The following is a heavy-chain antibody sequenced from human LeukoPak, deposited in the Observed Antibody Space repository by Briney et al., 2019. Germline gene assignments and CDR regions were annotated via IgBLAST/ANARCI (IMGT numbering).Heavy chain of an antibody. CDR1: GFTFSTYW. V-gene: IGHV3-74*03. D-gene: IGHD3-10*01. CDR3: ARVGGRGSIGGDC. J-gene: IGHJ4*02. Sequence: GGSLRLSCAASGFTFSTYWMHWVRQAPGKGLVWVSRIRSDGSATTYADFVKGRFTVSRDNAKNTLYLQMSSLRAEDTAMYFCARVGGRGSIGGDCWGQGTLVTVSS. CDR2: IRSDGSAT.